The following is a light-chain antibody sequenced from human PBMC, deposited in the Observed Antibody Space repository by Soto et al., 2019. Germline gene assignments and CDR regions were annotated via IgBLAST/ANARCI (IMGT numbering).Light chain of an antibody. CDR3: AAWDDSLNRLV. CDR1: SSNIGINT. J-gene: IGLJ2*01. CDR2: SND. V-gene: IGLV1-44*01. Sequence: QSVLTQPPSASGTPGQRVTISCSGSSSNIGINTVNLYQQVPGTAPKLLIYSNDQRPSGVPDRFSGSTSGTSGSLAISGLQSEDEADYYCAAWDDSLNRLVFGGGTKLTVL.